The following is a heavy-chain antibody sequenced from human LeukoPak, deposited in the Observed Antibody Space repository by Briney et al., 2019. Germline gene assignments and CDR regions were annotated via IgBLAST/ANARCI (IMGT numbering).Heavy chain of an antibody. CDR1: GGSFSGYY. Sequence: SETLSLTCAVYGGSFSGYYWSWIRQPPGKGLEWIGEINHSGSTNYNPSLKSRVTISVDTSKNQFSMKLNSVTAADTAVYYCARLCYYDSSGYYSYRTGTYYFDYWGQGTLVTVSS. CDR3: ARLCYYDSSGYYSYRTGTYYFDY. D-gene: IGHD3-22*01. J-gene: IGHJ4*02. V-gene: IGHV4-34*01. CDR2: INHSGST.